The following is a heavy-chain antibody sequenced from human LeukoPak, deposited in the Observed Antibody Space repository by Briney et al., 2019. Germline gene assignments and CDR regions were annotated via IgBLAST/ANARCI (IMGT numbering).Heavy chain of an antibody. J-gene: IGHJ4*02. CDR3: AREGYYGSGSPPSLYFDY. CDR2: TSSDLNVR. Sequence: GGSLRLSCAASGFTFSSYAMHWVRQAPGKGLEWVAVTSSDLNVRLYADSVKGRFTISRDNSRSTLYLQMNSLRPEDTAIYYCAREGYYGSGSPPSLYFDYWGQGTLVTVSS. CDR1: GFTFSSYA. V-gene: IGHV3-30-3*01. D-gene: IGHD3-10*01.